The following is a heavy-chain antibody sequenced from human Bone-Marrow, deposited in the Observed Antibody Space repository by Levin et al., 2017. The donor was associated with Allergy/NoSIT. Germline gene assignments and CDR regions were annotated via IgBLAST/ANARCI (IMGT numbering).Heavy chain of an antibody. CDR1: GDSITSNNW. J-gene: IGHJ5*02. CDR3: ARVRGGCSSGSCYLDP. Sequence: PSETLSLTSAVSGDSITSNNWWNWVRQSPGKGLEWIGERYHSGTTNYNPSLKSRVTISVDKSKNQASLELRSVTAADMAVYYCARVRGGCSSGSCYLDPWGQGTLVTVSS. V-gene: IGHV4-4*02. CDR2: RYHSGTT. D-gene: IGHD2-15*01.